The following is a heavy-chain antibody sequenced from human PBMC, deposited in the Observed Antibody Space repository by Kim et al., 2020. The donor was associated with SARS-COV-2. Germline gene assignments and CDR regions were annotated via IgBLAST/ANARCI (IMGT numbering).Heavy chain of an antibody. J-gene: IGHJ6*02. CDR3: ARDGRYCSSTSCSWGIGNYYGMDV. Sequence: SETLSLTCTVSGGSISSGGYYWSWIRQHPGKGLEWIGYIYYSGSTYYNPSLKSRVTISVDTSKNQFSLKLSSVTAADTAVYYCARDGRYCSSTSCSWGIGNYYGMDVWGQGTTVTVSS. CDR1: GGSISSGGYY. V-gene: IGHV4-31*03. CDR2: IYYSGST. D-gene: IGHD2-2*01.